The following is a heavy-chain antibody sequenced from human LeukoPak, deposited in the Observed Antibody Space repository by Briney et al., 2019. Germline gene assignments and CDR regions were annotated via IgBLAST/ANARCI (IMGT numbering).Heavy chain of an antibody. J-gene: IGHJ4*02. CDR3: ARRWDFDY. CDR2: IYYSGST. Sequence: PSETLSLTCTVSGGPISSYYWSWIRQPPGKGLEWIGYIYYSGSTNYNPSLKSRVTISVDTSKNQFSLKLSSVTAADTAVYYCARRWDFDYWGQGTLVTVSS. V-gene: IGHV4-59*08. CDR1: GGPISSYY. D-gene: IGHD6-13*01.